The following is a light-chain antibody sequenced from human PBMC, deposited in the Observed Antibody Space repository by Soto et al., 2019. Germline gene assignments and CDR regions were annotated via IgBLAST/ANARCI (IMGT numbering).Light chain of an antibody. V-gene: IGLV1-40*01. J-gene: IGLJ3*02. CDR2: GNS. CDR3: QSYDSSLSGAV. Sequence: QSVLTQPPSVSGAPGQRVTISCTGSSSNIGASYHVHWYQQLPGTDPKLLIYGNSNRPSGVPDRFSGSKSGTSASLAITGLQYEDEADYYCQSYDSSLSGAVFGGGTKLTVL. CDR1: SSNIGASYH.